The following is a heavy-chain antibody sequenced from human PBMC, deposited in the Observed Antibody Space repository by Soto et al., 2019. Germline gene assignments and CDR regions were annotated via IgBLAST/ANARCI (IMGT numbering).Heavy chain of an antibody. CDR2: ISSSSSTT. J-gene: IGHJ4*02. Sequence: EVQLVESGGGLVQPGGSLRLSCAASGFTFTTYSMNWVRQAPGKGLEWVSYISSSSSTTYYADSVKGRFTISRNNAKNSLYLQMNSLREEDTAVYYCARDAGSLGYWGQGTLVTVSS. CDR1: GFTFTTYS. V-gene: IGHV3-48*02. D-gene: IGHD3-10*01. CDR3: ARDAGSLGY.